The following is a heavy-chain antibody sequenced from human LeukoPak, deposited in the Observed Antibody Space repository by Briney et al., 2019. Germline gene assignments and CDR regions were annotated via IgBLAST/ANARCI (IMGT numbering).Heavy chain of an antibody. CDR2: ISGSGGIT. D-gene: IGHD3-22*01. CDR3: ATDYYDKSGYYTVDY. Sequence: QPGGSLRLSCVASGFTFRTYAMSWVRQAPGKGLEWVSVISGSGGITHYADSVKGRFTISRDNSKNTLCLQMNSLRAEDTAVYYCATDYYDKSGYYTVDYWGQGTLVTVSS. V-gene: IGHV3-23*01. CDR1: GFTFRTYA. J-gene: IGHJ4*02.